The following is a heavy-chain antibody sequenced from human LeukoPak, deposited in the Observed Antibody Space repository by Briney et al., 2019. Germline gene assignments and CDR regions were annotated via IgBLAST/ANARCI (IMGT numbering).Heavy chain of an antibody. CDR2: INHGGST. CDR3: AREGVYYDILAAYYRPYYFDF. D-gene: IGHD3-9*01. V-gene: IGHV4-34*01. Sequence: SETLSLTCAVYGGSFSGYYWSWIRQPTGKGLECIGEINHGGSTNYNPSLKSRLTISVDTSKNQFSLKLSSVTASDTAVYYCAREGVYYDILAAYYRPYYFDFWGQGTLVTVYS. J-gene: IGHJ4*02. CDR1: GGSFSGYY.